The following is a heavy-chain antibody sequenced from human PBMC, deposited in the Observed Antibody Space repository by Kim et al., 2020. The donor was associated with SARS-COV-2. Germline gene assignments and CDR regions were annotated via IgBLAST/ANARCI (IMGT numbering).Heavy chain of an antibody. Sequence: GGSLRLSCAASGFTFDGYAMHWVRQPPGKGLEWVSLISRGGGTTYYADSVKGRFTISRDNSDNSLYLQMNSLRTEETALYYCAKDGSSSSGPFDYWGQGTLVTVSS. CDR2: ISRGGGTT. D-gene: IGHD6-6*01. V-gene: IGHV3-43*02. J-gene: IGHJ4*02. CDR1: GFTFDGYA. CDR3: AKDGSSSSGPFDY.